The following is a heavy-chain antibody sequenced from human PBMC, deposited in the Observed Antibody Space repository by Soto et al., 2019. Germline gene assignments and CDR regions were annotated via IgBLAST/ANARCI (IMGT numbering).Heavy chain of an antibody. CDR1: GFTFSSYA. J-gene: IGHJ1*01. V-gene: IGHV3-23*01. CDR2: ISGSGDST. D-gene: IGHD6-19*01. Sequence: GGSLRLSCAASGFTFSSYAMSWVRQAPGKGLEWVSCISGSGDSTYYADSVKGRFTISRDNSKKTLYLQMNSLRAEDTAVYYCAKGVPGIAVAGTGYFQHWGQVTLVTVSS. CDR3: AKGVPGIAVAGTGYFQH.